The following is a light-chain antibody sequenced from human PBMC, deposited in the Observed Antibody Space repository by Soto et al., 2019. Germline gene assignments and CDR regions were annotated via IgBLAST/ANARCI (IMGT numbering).Light chain of an antibody. CDR2: EVS. Sequence: QSVLTQPASVSGSPGQSITISCTGTSSDGGSYNLVSWYQQHPGKAPKLMIYEVSKRPSGVSNRFSGSKSGNTASLTISGLQAEDEADYYCCSYAGSRVVFGGGTKVTVL. CDR1: SSDGGSYNL. V-gene: IGLV2-23*02. CDR3: CSYAGSRVV. J-gene: IGLJ2*01.